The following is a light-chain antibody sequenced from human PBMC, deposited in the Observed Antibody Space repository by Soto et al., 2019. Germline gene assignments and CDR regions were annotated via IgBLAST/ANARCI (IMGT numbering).Light chain of an antibody. J-gene: IGKJ2*01. CDR3: QQYINWPVYT. CDR1: QSVGSS. CDR2: GAF. V-gene: IGKV3-15*01. Sequence: EIVMTQSPATLSVSPGEGATLSCRASQSVGSSLAWYQQKPGQAPRLLIYGAFTRVTGVPARFSGSGSGTEFTLTISSLQSEDFAVYYCQQYINWPVYTFGQGTKVDIK.